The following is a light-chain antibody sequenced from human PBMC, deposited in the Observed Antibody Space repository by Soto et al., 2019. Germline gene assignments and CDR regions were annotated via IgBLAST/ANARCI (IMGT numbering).Light chain of an antibody. CDR1: SSDIGDYTH. J-gene: IGLJ2*01. CDR2: EVS. Sequence: QSALTQPASVSGSPGQSITISCTGTSSDIGDYTHVSWYQQHPGKAPKLIIYEVSDRPSGVSNRFSGSKSGNTASLTISGLKTEDEADYYCCSYTSISTSAVFGGGTKLTGL. CDR3: CSYTSISTSAV. V-gene: IGLV2-14*01.